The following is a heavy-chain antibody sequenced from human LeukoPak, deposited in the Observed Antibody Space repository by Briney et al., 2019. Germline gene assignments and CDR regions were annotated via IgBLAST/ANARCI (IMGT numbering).Heavy chain of an antibody. J-gene: IGHJ4*02. D-gene: IGHD5-18*01. CDR2: IYYSGST. V-gene: IGHV4-59*01. CDR3: ARARYSYGLADS. Sequence: SETLSLTCTVSGGSITSYYWSWIRQPPGKGLEWIGYIYYSGSTKYNPSLKNRVTISVDTSKNQFSLKLSSVTAADTAVYYCARARYSYGLADSWGQGTLVTVSS. CDR1: GGSITSYY.